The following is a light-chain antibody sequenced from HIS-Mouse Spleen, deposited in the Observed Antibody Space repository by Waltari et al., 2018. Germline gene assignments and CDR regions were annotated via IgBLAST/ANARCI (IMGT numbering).Light chain of an antibody. CDR3: SLYTSSSTLV. Sequence: QSALTQPPSVSGSPGQSVTTSCTGTSSHVGSYHRVSWYQQPPGTAPKLMIYEVSNRPSGVPDRFSGSKSGNTASLTISGLQAEDEADYYCSLYTSSSTLVFGGGTKLTVL. CDR1: SSHVGSYHR. J-gene: IGLJ2*01. V-gene: IGLV2-18*01. CDR2: EVS.